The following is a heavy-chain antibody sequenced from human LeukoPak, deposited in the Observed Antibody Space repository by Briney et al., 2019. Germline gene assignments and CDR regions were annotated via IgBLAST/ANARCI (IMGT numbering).Heavy chain of an antibody. J-gene: IGHJ4*02. D-gene: IGHD3-22*01. CDR1: GFTFSSYA. Sequence: PGGSLRLSCAASGFTFSSYAMSWVRQAPGKGLEWVSAISGSGGSTYYADSVKGRFTISRDNSKNTLYLQMNSLRAEDTAVYYCAKATLLYYYDSSGYPDYYFDYWGQETLVTVSS. CDR3: AKATLLYYYDSSGYPDYYFDY. CDR2: ISGSGGST. V-gene: IGHV3-23*01.